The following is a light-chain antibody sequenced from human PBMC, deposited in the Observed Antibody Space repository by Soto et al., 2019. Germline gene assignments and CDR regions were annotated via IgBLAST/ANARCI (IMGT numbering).Light chain of an antibody. CDR2: GAS. CDR1: QSISAN. J-gene: IGKJ1*01. Sequence: EIVMTQSPATLSVSPGDRATLSCRASQSISANLAWYQQKPGQTPRLLIYGASTRASGVPAKFSGSGSGTEFTLTISSLLSEDFAVYYCQQYNNWPRTFGQGTKVDIK. CDR3: QQYNNWPRT. V-gene: IGKV3-15*01.